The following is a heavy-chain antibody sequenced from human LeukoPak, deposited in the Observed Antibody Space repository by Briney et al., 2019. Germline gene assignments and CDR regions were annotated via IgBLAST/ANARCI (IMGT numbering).Heavy chain of an antibody. CDR3: ARGVRGVIIDNWFDP. CDR1: GFTVSNNF. CDR2: IYSDGST. V-gene: IGHV3-53*01. Sequence: GGSLRLSCAASGFTVSNNFMSWVRQTPEKGLEWVSVIYSDGSTYYADSVKGRFTISRDSSKNTLYLQMNSLRAEDTAVYYCARGVRGVIIDNWFDPWGQGTLVTVSS. D-gene: IGHD3-10*01. J-gene: IGHJ5*02.